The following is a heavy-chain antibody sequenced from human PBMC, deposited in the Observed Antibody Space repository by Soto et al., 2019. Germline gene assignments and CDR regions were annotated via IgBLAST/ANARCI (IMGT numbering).Heavy chain of an antibody. CDR2: ISSSGSTR. Sequence: GGSLRLSCTAPGFIFSSYEMNWVRQAPGKGLEWVSYISSSGSTRYYADSVKGRFTISRDNAKNALYLQMNSRRAEDTAVYYCARSNYFDYWGQGTLVTVSA. J-gene: IGHJ4*02. CDR3: ARSNYFDY. V-gene: IGHV3-48*03. CDR1: GFIFSSYE. D-gene: IGHD2-8*01.